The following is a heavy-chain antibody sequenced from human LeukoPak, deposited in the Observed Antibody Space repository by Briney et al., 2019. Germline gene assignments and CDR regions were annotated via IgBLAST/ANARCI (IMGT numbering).Heavy chain of an antibody. Sequence: ASVKVSCKASGYTFTGYYMHWVRQAPGQGLEWMGWISAYNGNTNYAQKLQGRVTMTTDTSTSTAYMELRSLRSDDTAVYYCARCSGGSCYTNWFDPWGQGTLVTVSS. V-gene: IGHV1-18*04. D-gene: IGHD2-15*01. CDR1: GYTFTGYY. CDR3: ARCSGGSCYTNWFDP. J-gene: IGHJ5*02. CDR2: ISAYNGNT.